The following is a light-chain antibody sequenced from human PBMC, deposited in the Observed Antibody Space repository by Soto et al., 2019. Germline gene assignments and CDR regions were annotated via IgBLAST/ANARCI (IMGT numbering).Light chain of an antibody. CDR2: GNS. CDR3: QSYDSSLSGVV. V-gene: IGLV1-40*01. Sequence: QSVLTQPPSVSGAPGQRVTISCTGSGTNIGAHYDVHWYQQIPGAAPKFLIYGNSNRPSGVPDRFSSSKSGTSASLAVTGLRAEDEGDYYCQSYDSSLSGVVFGGGTKLTVL. J-gene: IGLJ2*01. CDR1: GTNIGAHYD.